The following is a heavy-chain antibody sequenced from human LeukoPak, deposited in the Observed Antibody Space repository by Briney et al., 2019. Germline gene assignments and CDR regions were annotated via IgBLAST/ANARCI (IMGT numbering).Heavy chain of an antibody. V-gene: IGHV4-4*02. CDR2: VFYSGST. CDR3: ASGGLVSRYLDH. CDR1: GGSISSSTW. Sequence: SETLSLTCAVSGGSISSSTWWTWVRQPPGKGLEWIGEVFYSGSTNSNPSLKSRLTMSVDESKHEFSLKLTSVTAADTAVYYCASGGLVSRYLDHWGQGTLVTVSS. D-gene: IGHD3-9*01. J-gene: IGHJ4*02.